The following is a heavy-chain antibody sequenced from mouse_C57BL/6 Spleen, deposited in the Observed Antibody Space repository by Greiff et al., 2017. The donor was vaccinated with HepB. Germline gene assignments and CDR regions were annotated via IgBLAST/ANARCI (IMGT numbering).Heavy chain of an antibody. CDR1: GFTFSSYA. J-gene: IGHJ4*01. CDR2: ISDGGSYT. CDR3: ARDGITTVGDYYAMDY. D-gene: IGHD1-1*01. Sequence: EVQLVESGGGLVKPGGSLKLSCAASGFTFSSYAMSWVRQTPEKRLEWVATISDGGSYTYYPDNVKGRFTISRDNAKNNLYLQMSHLKSEDTAMYYCARDGITTVGDYYAMDYWGQGTSVTVSS. V-gene: IGHV5-4*01.